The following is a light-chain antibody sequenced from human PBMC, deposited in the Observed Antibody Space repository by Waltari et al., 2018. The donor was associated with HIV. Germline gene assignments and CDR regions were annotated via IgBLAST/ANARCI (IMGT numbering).Light chain of an antibody. Sequence: EIVLTQSPGTLSLSPGERATLSCRASQSVSSSYLAWYQQKPGQAPRLLIYGASSRAPGIPDRFSGSGSGTDFTLTISRLEPEDFAVYYCQQYGSSPWTFGQGTKVEIK. J-gene: IGKJ1*01. V-gene: IGKV3-20*01. CDR3: QQYGSSPWT. CDR2: GAS. CDR1: QSVSSSY.